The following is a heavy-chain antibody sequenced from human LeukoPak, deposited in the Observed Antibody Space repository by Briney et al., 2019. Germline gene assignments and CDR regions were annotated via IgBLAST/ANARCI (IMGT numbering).Heavy chain of an antibody. Sequence: GGSLRLSCAASGFTFSSYGMHWVRQAPGKGLGWVAVIWYDGSNKYYADSVKGRFTISRDNSKNTLYLQMSSLRAEDTAVYYCVKDAQFGELLSAHNWFDPWGQGTLVTVSS. CDR1: GFTFSSYG. D-gene: IGHD3-10*01. J-gene: IGHJ5*02. V-gene: IGHV3-30*02. CDR3: VKDAQFGELLSAHNWFDP. CDR2: IWYDGSNK.